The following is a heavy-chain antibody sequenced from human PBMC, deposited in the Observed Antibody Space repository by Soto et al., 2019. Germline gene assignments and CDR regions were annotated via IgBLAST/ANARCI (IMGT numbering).Heavy chain of an antibody. V-gene: IGHV3-23*01. Sequence: EVQLLESGGDLVQPGGSLRLSCAASGFTFSSYAMTWVRQTPGKGLEWASSISASGGSTYYAHSVKGRFTISRDNSKNTRYLEMNSLRAEDTAVYYCEKKGGGDYIYYYYMDVWGKGTTVTVSS. CDR3: EKKGGGDYIYYYYMDV. CDR2: ISASGGST. CDR1: GFTFSSYA. D-gene: IGHD3-16*01. J-gene: IGHJ6*03.